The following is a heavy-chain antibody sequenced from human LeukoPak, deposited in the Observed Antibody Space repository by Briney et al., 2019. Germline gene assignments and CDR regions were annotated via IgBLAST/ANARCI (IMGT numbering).Heavy chain of an antibody. Sequence: PSDTLSLTCTVSGGSISSSSYYWGWKRQPPGKGLEWFGSIYYSGSTYYNTSLKSRVTISVDTSKTQFSLKLSSVTAADTAVYYCAASRRAYETTVTTWSSIYFDHWGQGTLVTVSS. J-gene: IGHJ4*02. CDR2: IYYSGST. V-gene: IGHV4-39*01. CDR1: GGSISSSSYY. CDR3: AASRRAYETTVTTWSSIYFDH. D-gene: IGHD4-17*01.